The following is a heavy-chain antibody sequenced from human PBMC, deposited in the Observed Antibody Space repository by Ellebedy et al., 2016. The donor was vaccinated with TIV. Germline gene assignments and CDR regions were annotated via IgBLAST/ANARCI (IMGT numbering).Heavy chain of an antibody. J-gene: IGHJ3*02. V-gene: IGHV3-7*01. Sequence: GGSLRLSCAASRFTFSSYWMSWVRQAPGKGLEWVANINQDGREKFYVDSVKGRFTISRDNAKTSLYLQMNSLRAEDTAVYYCATDGSYGDYLSPTHAFATWGQGTMVTVSS. CDR1: RFTFSSYW. D-gene: IGHD4-17*01. CDR2: INQDGREK. CDR3: ATDGSYGDYLSPTHAFAT.